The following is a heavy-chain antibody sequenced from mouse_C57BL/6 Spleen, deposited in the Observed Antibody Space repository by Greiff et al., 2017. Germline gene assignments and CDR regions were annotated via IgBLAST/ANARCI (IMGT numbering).Heavy chain of an antibody. CDR3: TRVGHSSGYVPVDY. CDR1: GFNIKDDY. D-gene: IGHD3-1*01. Sequence: VQLQQSGAELVRPGASVKLSCTASGFNIKDDYMHWVKQRPEQGLAWIGWIDPENGDTEYASKFQGKATITADTSSNTAYLQRRGLTSEDTAVYYCTRVGHSSGYVPVDYWGQGTTLTVSS. CDR2: IDPENGDT. V-gene: IGHV14-4*01. J-gene: IGHJ2*01.